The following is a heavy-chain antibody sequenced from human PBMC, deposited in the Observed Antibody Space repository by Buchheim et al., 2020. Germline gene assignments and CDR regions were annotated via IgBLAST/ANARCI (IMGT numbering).Heavy chain of an antibody. CDR2: IYRSGST. J-gene: IGHJ4*02. CDR1: SGSISSSTNY. CDR3: ARMREGSRTYDY. V-gene: IGHV4-61*02. D-gene: IGHD1-26*01. Sequence: QVQLQESGPGLVKPSQTLSLTCTISSGSISSSTNYWSWIRQPAGKGLEWIGRIYRSGSTNYNPFLKSRVTISVDTSTNQFSLKVRSVTAADTAVYYCARMREGSRTYDYWGQGTL.